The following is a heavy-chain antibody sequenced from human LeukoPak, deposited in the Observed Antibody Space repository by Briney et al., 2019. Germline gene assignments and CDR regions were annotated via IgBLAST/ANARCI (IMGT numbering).Heavy chain of an antibody. J-gene: IGHJ4*02. CDR1: GFTFSDYG. V-gene: IGHV3-30*04. D-gene: IGHD1-1*01. CDR2: LLYDGKSE. CDR3: ALGSRWKDGWGFDY. Sequence: PGGSLRLSCSASGFTFSDYGMHWVRQAPGKGLEWVATLLYDGKSERYADSVKGRFTISGDSSKDTVYVQMNSLGPGDTAVYYCALGSRWKDGWGFDYWGRGVLVSVSS.